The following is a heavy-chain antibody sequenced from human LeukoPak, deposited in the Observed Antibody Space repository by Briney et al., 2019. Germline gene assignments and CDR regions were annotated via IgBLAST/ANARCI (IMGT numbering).Heavy chain of an antibody. J-gene: IGHJ6*02. V-gene: IGHV4-39*07. Sequence: SETLSLTCSVSGGSISGSTYHWGWVRQPPGKGLEWIGEIYHSGSTNYNPSLKSRVTISVDKSKNQFSLKLSSVTAADTAVYYCARDCTNGVCYSRPYYYYGMDVWGQGTTVTVSS. CDR2: IYHSGST. CDR1: GGSISGSTYH. D-gene: IGHD2-8*01. CDR3: ARDCTNGVCYSRPYYYYGMDV.